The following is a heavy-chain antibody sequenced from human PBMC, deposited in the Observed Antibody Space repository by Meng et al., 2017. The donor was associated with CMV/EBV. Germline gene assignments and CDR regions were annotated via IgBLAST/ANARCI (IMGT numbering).Heavy chain of an antibody. D-gene: IGHD2/OR15-2a*01. CDR1: GGVISSVYYY. CDR3: ARTGEYPTFDY. J-gene: IGHJ4*02. V-gene: IGHV4-30-4*08. CDR2: IYYSGST. Sequence: QVQRQESGPRLGKPSHTLSLTCTWSGGVISSVYYYWSWIRQPPGKGLEWIGYIYYSGSTYYNPSLKSRVTISVDTSKNQFSLKLSSVTAADTAVYYCARTGEYPTFDYWGQGTLVTVSS.